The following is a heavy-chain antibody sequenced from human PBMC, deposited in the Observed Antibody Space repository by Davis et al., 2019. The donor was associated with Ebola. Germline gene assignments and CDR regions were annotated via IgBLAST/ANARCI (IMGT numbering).Heavy chain of an antibody. D-gene: IGHD1-26*01. CDR1: GGSISSSSYY. CDR2: IYYSGST. Sequence: MPGGSLRLSCTVSGGSISSSSYYWGWIRQPPGKGLEWIGSIYYSGSTYYNPSLKSRVTISVDTSKNQFSLKLSSVTAADTAVYYCASAWELRFDYWGQGTLVTVSS. J-gene: IGHJ4*02. CDR3: ASAWELRFDY. V-gene: IGHV4-39*01.